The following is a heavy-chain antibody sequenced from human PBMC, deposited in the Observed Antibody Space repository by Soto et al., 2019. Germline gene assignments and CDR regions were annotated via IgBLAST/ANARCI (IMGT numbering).Heavy chain of an antibody. CDR3: ARVVSRELRILDALHL. J-gene: IGHJ3*01. CDR2: IIPMFGST. V-gene: IGHV1-69*12. Sequence: QVQLVQPGAEVVKPGSSVRVSCKASGGTFTSYAINWVRQAPGQGLEWMGGIIPMFGSTKYAQKFEGRLTLTADESTGTAYMEPTSLTSDATAVYCCARVVSRELRILDALHLWGQGTIEIVSS. CDR1: GGTFTSYA. D-gene: IGHD1-26*01.